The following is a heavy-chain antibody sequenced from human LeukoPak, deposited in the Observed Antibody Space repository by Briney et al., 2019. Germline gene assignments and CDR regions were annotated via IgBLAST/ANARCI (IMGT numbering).Heavy chain of an antibody. CDR1: GFTFTSYN. CDR2: ITSSSSYI. J-gene: IGHJ4*02. D-gene: IGHD2-15*01. CDR3: AREFADCSGGSCYSAY. Sequence: PGGSLRLSCAASGFTFTSYNMNWVRQAPGKGLEWVSSITSSSSYIYYADSVKGRFTISRDNAKNSLYLQMDSLRVEDTAEYYCAREFADCSGGSCYSAYWGQGTLVTVSS. V-gene: IGHV3-21*06.